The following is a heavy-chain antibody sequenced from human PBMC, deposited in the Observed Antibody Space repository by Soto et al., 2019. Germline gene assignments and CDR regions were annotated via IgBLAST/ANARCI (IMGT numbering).Heavy chain of an antibody. CDR3: ARAGDDCSAENCYVIDY. J-gene: IGHJ4*02. V-gene: IGHV1-3*04. Sequence: ASVKVSCKASGYTFTSYAMHWVRQAPGQRLEWMGWINTGKGNTKYSQKFQGRVTITSDTSATTAYMDLSSLRSEDTAMYYCARAGDDCSAENCYVIDYWGQGTLVTVSS. D-gene: IGHD2-15*01. CDR1: GYTFTSYA. CDR2: INTGKGNT.